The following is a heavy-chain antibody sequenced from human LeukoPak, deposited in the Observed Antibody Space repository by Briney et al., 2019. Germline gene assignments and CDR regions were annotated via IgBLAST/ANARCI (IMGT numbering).Heavy chain of an antibody. J-gene: IGHJ4*02. Sequence: SVKVSCKASGGPLTAYAVSWVRQAPGQGLEWMGGIIPVFGRANYAQKFQGRVTITVDESTNSAYMALSSLTSEDTAVYFCAGGSPVAAAAYWGQGTLVTVSS. D-gene: IGHD6-13*01. CDR3: AGGSPVAAAAY. CDR2: IIPVFGRA. CDR1: GGPLTAYA. V-gene: IGHV1-69*13.